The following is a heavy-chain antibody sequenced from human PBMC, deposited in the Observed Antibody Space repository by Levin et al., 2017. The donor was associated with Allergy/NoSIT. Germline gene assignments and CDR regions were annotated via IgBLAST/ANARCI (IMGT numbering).Heavy chain of an antibody. CDR3: ARNRIIVSGGNDYYYGMDG. Sequence: GSLRLSCSVSGGSVSSGTYYWSWIRRPPGKELEWIGYINYRGVTKYNPSLQSRVTISVDTSKTAFSLKVTSVTAADTAVYYCARNRIIVSGGNDYYYGMDGWGQGTTVTVSS. CDR1: GGSVSSGTYY. J-gene: IGHJ6*02. V-gene: IGHV4-61*01. CDR2: INYRGVT. D-gene: IGHD5/OR15-5a*01.